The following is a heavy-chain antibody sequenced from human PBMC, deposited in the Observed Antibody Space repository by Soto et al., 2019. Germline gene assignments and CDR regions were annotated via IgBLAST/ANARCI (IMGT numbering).Heavy chain of an antibody. J-gene: IGHJ6*02. V-gene: IGHV3-33*01. D-gene: IGHD3-9*01. CDR3: ARDRVLRYFDWLYYGMDV. CDR2: IWYDGSNK. Sequence: GGSLRLSCAASGFTFSSYGMHWVRQAPGKGLEWVAVIWYDGSNKYYADSVKGRFTISRDNSKNTLYLQMNSLRAEDTAVYYCARDRVLRYFDWLYYGMDVWGQGTTVTVSS. CDR1: GFTFSSYG.